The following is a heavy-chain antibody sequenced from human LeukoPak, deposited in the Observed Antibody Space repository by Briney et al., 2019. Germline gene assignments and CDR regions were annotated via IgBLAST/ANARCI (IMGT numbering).Heavy chain of an antibody. J-gene: IGHJ5*02. D-gene: IGHD6-19*01. CDR3: ASSAVAGGFDP. CDR2: ISSSSSYI. V-gene: IGHV3-21*01. CDR1: GFTFSSYS. Sequence: KTGGSLRLSCAASGFTFSSYSMNWVRQAPGKGLEWVSSISSSSSYIYYADSVKGRFTISRDNAKNSLYLQMNSLRAEDTAVYYCASSAVAGGFDPWGQGTLVTVSS.